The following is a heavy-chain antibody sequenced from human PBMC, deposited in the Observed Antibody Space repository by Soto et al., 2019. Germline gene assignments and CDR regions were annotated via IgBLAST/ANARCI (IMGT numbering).Heavy chain of an antibody. D-gene: IGHD3-9*01. J-gene: IGHJ1*01. CDR1: GYTFTSYA. CDR3: GRGAYYDILTGYYISGSEYLQH. V-gene: IGHV1-3*01. Sequence: ASVKISSKASGYTFTSYAMHWVRQAPGQRLEWMGWINARNGNTKYSQKFQGRVTITRDTSASTAYMELSSLRSEDTDVYYCGRGAYYDILTGYYISGSEYLQHWGQGTLVTVSS. CDR2: INARNGNT.